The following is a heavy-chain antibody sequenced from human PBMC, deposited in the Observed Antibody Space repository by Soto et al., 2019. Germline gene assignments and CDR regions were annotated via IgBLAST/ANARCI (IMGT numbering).Heavy chain of an antibody. J-gene: IGHJ6*02. V-gene: IGHV3-23*03. CDR3: ARVNSINYYGMDV. CDR1: GFTFSSYA. Sequence: EVQLLESGGGLVQPGGSLRLSCAASGFTFSSYAMSWVRQAPGKGLEWVSVIYSGGSTYYADSVKGRFTISRDNSKNTLYLQMNSLRAEDTAVYYCARVNSINYYGMDVWGQGTTVTVSS. CDR2: IYSGGST.